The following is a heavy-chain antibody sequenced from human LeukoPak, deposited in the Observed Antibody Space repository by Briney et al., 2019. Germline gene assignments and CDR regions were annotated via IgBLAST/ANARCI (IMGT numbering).Heavy chain of an antibody. CDR2: IYYSGSS. CDR3: ARVPRSYYYYYYMDV. CDR1: GGSISGYH. J-gene: IGHJ6*03. V-gene: IGHV4-59*01. Sequence: KSSETLSLTCIVSGGSISGYHWSWIRQPPGKGLEWLGYIYYSGSSNYNPSLKSRVTISADTSKNQFSLKLSSVTAADTAVYYCARVPRSYYYYYYMDVWGKGTTVTVSS.